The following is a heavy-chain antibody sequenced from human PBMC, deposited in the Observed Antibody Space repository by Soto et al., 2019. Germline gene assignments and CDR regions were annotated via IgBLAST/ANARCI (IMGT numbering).Heavy chain of an antibody. CDR2: IYSGGIT. J-gene: IGHJ6*02. D-gene: IGHD3-22*01. Sequence: VSLRLSCSASWFTVSSNYMSWVRQAPGKGLEWVSVIYSGGITYYADSVKGRFTISRDNSKNTLYLQMNSLRAEDTAVYYCARGWLSGYYGMDVWGQGTTVTVSS. V-gene: IGHV3-53*01. CDR1: WFTVSSNY. CDR3: ARGWLSGYYGMDV.